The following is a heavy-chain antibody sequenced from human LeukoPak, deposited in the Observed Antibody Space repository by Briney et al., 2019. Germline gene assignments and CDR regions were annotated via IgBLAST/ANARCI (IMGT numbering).Heavy chain of an antibody. V-gene: IGHV1-2*04. D-gene: IGHD3-10*01. Sequence: ASVKVSCKASGYTFTGYYMHWVRQAPGQGLEWMGWINPNSGGTNYAQKFQGWVTMTRDTSISTAYMELSRLRSDDTAVYYCARPQPGDGSGSYLDYWGQGTLVTVSS. CDR2: INPNSGGT. CDR3: ARPQPGDGSGSYLDY. J-gene: IGHJ4*02. CDR1: GYTFTGYY.